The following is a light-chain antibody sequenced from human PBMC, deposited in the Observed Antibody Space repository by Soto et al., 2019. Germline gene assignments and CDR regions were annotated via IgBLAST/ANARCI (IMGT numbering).Light chain of an antibody. V-gene: IGKV3D-15*01. Sequence: EVVMTQSPATLSVSPGERATLSCRASQSVSSNLAWYQQKPGQPPRLLIYDISTRATCIPTRFIGSGSGTEFTLTISSLQSEDFAVYYCQQYNSWPLTFGGGTKVDIK. J-gene: IGKJ4*01. CDR1: QSVSSN. CDR3: QQYNSWPLT. CDR2: DIS.